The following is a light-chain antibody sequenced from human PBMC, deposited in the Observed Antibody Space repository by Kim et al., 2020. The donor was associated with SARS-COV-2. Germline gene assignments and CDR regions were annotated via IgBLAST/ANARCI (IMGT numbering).Light chain of an antibody. CDR1: SSNIGSNND. Sequence: QSLTLSCTGSSSNIGSNNDVSWYQQPPGKVPKVMIYDVNNRPAGVSNRFSGSKSGNTASLTIAGLRAEDEADYYCTSYRADSTVVFGGGTQLTVL. CDR2: DVN. CDR3: TSYRADSTVV. J-gene: IGLJ3*02. V-gene: IGLV2-14*03.